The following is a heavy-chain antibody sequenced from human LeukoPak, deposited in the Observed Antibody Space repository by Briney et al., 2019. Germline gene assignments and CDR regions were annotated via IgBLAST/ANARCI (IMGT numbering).Heavy chain of an antibody. D-gene: IGHD6-13*01. CDR3: ARSIAAAGTRDYYYYYGMDV. CDR2: IYHSGST. J-gene: IGHJ6*02. CDR1: GGSISSSNW. Sequence: PSGTLSLTCAVSGGSISSSNWWSWVRQPPGKGLEWIGEIYHSGSTNYNPSLKSRVTISVDKSKNQFSLKLSSVTAADTAVYYCARSIAAAGTRDYYYYYGMDVWGQGTTVTVSS. V-gene: IGHV4-4*02.